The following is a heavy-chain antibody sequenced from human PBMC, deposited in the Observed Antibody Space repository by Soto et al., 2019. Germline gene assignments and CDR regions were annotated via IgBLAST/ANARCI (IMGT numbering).Heavy chain of an antibody. Sequence: SQTLSLTCAISGDSVSSNSAACNWIRQSPSRGLEWLGRTYYRSKWYTDYAVSVKSRITINPDTSKNQFSLQLNSVPPEDTAVYYCARDWGISGSYYYGMDVWGQGTTVTVSS. V-gene: IGHV6-1*01. D-gene: IGHD3-16*01. CDR1: GDSVSSNSAA. J-gene: IGHJ6*02. CDR3: ARDWGISGSYYYGMDV. CDR2: TYYRSKWYT.